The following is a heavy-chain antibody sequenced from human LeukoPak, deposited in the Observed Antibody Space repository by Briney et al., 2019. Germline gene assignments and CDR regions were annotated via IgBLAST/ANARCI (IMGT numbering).Heavy chain of an antibody. Sequence: SQTLSLTCTVSGGSISSGDYYWSWIRQPPGKGLEWIGYIYNNGRTYYNPSLKSRVTISVDTSKNLFSLKVSSVTAADAAVYYCARGRSSSWSSFDYWGQGTLVTVSS. J-gene: IGHJ4*02. V-gene: IGHV4-30-4*01. CDR1: GGSISSGDYY. CDR2: IYNNGRT. D-gene: IGHD6-13*01. CDR3: ARGRSSSWSSFDY.